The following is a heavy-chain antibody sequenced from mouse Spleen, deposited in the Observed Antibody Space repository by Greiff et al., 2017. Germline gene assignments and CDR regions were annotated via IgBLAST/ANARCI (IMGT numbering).Heavy chain of an antibody. CDR2: ISYDGSN. V-gene: IGHV3-6*01. J-gene: IGHJ1*01. CDR3: AREGYGNNWYFDV. CDR1: GYSITSGYY. Sequence: DVQLVESGPGLVKPSQSLSLTCSVPGYSITSGYYWNWIRQFPGNKLEWMGYISYDGSNNYNPSLKNRISITRDTSKNQFFLKLNSVTTEDTATYYCAREGYGNNWYFDVWGAGTTVTVSS. D-gene: IGHD2-10*02.